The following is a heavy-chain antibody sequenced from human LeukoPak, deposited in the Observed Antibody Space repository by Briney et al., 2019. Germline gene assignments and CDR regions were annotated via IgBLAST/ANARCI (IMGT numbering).Heavy chain of an antibody. J-gene: IGHJ4*02. D-gene: IGHD4-23*01. CDR3: AGGLGNSGSNYFDY. V-gene: IGHV3-13*01. CDR2: IGTAGDT. Sequence: LSGGSLRLSCAASGFTFSSYDMHWVRQATGKGLEWVSAIGTAGDTYYPGSVKGRFTISRENAKNSLYLQMNSLRAGDTAVYYCAGGLGNSGSNYFDYWGQGTLVTVSS. CDR1: GFTFSSYD.